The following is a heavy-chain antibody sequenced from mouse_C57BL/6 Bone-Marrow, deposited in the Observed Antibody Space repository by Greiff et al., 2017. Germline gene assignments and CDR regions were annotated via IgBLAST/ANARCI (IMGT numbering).Heavy chain of an antibody. CDR2: IYPRSGNT. CDR3: ARKSYDYDGGYFDY. Sequence: VQLQQSGAELARPGASVKLSCKASGYTFTSYGISWVKQRPGQGLEWIGEIYPRSGNTYYNEKFKGKATLTADKSSSTAYMELRSLTSEDSAVYFCARKSYDYDGGYFDYWGQGTTLTVSS. V-gene: IGHV1-81*01. CDR1: GYTFTSYG. J-gene: IGHJ2*01. D-gene: IGHD2-4*01.